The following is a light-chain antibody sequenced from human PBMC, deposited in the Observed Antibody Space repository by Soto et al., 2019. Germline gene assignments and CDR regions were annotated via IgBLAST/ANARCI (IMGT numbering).Light chain of an antibody. CDR3: QQHYNWPPLT. Sequence: DIVLTQSPATLSLSPGERATLSCRSSQPVGSCLASYQHQPGQAPSLLFYNTSKKANGIPARFSGSGSGTDFTLTISSLEHEDFAVYSYQQHYNWPPLTFGGGTKVEMK. CDR1: QPVGSC. V-gene: IGKV3-11*01. J-gene: IGKJ4*01. CDR2: NTS.